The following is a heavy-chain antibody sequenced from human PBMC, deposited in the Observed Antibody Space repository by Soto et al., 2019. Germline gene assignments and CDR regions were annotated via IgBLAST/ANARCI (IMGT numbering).Heavy chain of an antibody. V-gene: IGHV4-31*03. D-gene: IGHD4-17*01. CDR2: IYHSGMT. Sequence: QVQLQESGPGLVKPSQTLSLTCTVSGGSIRTGGYYWSWIRQHPGRGLEWIGYIYHSGMTFSNPSLQSRVAISIDTSENQFSLKLSSVTAADTAVYYCATVRWELHDAFDIWGHGTMVSVSS. CDR1: GGSIRTGGYY. CDR3: ATVRWELHDAFDI. J-gene: IGHJ3*02.